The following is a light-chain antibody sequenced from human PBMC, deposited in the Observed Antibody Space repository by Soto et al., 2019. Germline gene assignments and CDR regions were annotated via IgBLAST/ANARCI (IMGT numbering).Light chain of an antibody. CDR2: EVN. V-gene: IGLV2-14*01. J-gene: IGLJ2*01. CDR1: SSDIGGYNF. Sequence: QSVLTQPASVSGSPGQSITISCTGTSSDIGGYNFVSWYQHHPGKAPKLMIYEVNNRPSGVSSRVSGSKSGNTASLTISGLQTEDEADYYCSSFTTSSTLVVFGGGTKLTVL. CDR3: SSFTTSSTLVV.